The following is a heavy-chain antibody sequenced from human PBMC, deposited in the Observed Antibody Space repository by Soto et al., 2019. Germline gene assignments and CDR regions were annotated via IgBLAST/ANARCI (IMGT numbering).Heavy chain of an antibody. J-gene: IGHJ6*02. D-gene: IGHD6-19*01. Sequence: HLQTLSLTCSISGDSVSSNSAAWNWIRQSPSRGLEWLGKTYYMSKSYNDYAASAKSRITNRPDTSKNQFPLQLNSVTPEDTAVYYCARGPWSIAVADYYYYGMDVWGQGTTVTVSS. CDR1: GDSVSSNSAA. CDR2: TYYMSKSYN. V-gene: IGHV6-1*01. CDR3: ARGPWSIAVADYYYYGMDV.